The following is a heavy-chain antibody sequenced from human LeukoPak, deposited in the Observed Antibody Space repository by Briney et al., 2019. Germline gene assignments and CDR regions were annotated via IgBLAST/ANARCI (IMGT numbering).Heavy chain of an antibody. J-gene: IGHJ3*02. Sequence: PSETLSLTCTVSGDSMNSHYWSWTRQPPGKGLEWIGYISYIGSTNYNPSLKSRVTISVDTSKNQFSLKLSSVTAADTAVYYCARDPTTVTKGLDIWGKGTMVTVSS. V-gene: IGHV4-59*11. CDR3: ARDPTTVTKGLDI. CDR2: ISYIGST. CDR1: GDSMNSHY. D-gene: IGHD4-17*01.